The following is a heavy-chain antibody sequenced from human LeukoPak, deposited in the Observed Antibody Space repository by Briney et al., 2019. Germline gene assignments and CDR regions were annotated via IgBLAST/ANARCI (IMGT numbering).Heavy chain of an antibody. CDR2: IKQDGSEK. Sequence: GGSLRLSCVASGFTFSSRDWMTWVRQAPGKGLEWVANIKQDGSEKNYVDSVKGRFTISRDNAKNSVDLQMNSLRAEDTAVYYCARDLGQYYDTSDNWFDPWGQGTLVTVSS. CDR3: ARDLGQYYDTSDNWFDP. V-gene: IGHV3-7*01. CDR1: GFTFSSRDW. D-gene: IGHD3-22*01. J-gene: IGHJ5*02.